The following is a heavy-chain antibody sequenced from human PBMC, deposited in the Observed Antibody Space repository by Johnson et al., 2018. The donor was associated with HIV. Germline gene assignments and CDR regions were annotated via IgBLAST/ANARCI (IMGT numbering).Heavy chain of an antibody. Sequence: QLVESGGGLVQPGRSLRLSCAASGFTFDDYAMHWVRQAPGKGLEWVSGISWNSGSIGYADSVKGRFTISRDNAKNSLYLQMNSLRAEDTALYYCARASNSGYGQAFDIWGQGTMVTISS. CDR1: GFTFDDYA. V-gene: IGHV3-9*01. CDR2: ISWNSGSI. CDR3: ARASNSGYGQAFDI. J-gene: IGHJ3*02. D-gene: IGHD5-12*01.